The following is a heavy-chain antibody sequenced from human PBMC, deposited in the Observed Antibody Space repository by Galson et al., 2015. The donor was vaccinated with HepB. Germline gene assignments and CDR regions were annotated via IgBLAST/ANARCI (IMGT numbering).Heavy chain of an antibody. CDR1: GFTFSSYA. D-gene: IGHD2-2*01. J-gene: IGHJ4*02. CDR2: TSGSGGST. Sequence: SLRLSCAASGFTFSSYAMSWVRQAPGKGLEWVSATSGSGGSTYYADSVKGRFTISRDNSKNTLYLQMTSLRAEDTAVYYCAKDVIVVGPVALDYWGQGTLVTVSS. CDR3: AKDVIVVGPVALDY. V-gene: IGHV3-23*01.